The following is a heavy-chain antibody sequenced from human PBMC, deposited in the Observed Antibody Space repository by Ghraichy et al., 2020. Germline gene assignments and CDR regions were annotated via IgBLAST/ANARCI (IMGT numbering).Heavy chain of an antibody. V-gene: IGHV3-7*01. CDR1: GFTFSSHW. CDR3: ARVVVVATAKENWFDP. Sequence: GGSLRLSCAASGFTFSSHWMTRVRQTPGKGLEWVATIEEDGSEDFYADSVRGRFTISRDNAKNSLYLQMHSLRVEDTAVYFCARVVVVATAKENWFDPWGQGTLVTVSS. CDR2: IEEDGSED. D-gene: IGHD2-21*02. J-gene: IGHJ5*02.